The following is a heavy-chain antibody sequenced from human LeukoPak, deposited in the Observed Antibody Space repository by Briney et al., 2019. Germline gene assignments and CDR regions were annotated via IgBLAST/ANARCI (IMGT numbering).Heavy chain of an antibody. J-gene: IGHJ6*03. CDR3: ARVWAATQYYYMDV. V-gene: IGHV4-59*08. CDR1: SGSFRTYY. D-gene: IGHD6-13*01. Sequence: SETLSLTCTVSSGSFRTYYWSWIRQPPGKGLEWIGYIFYNEGTSYNPSLKSRVTISVDTSKNQFSLKLSSVTAADTAVYYCARVWAATQYYYMDVWSKGTTVTISS. CDR2: IFYNEGT.